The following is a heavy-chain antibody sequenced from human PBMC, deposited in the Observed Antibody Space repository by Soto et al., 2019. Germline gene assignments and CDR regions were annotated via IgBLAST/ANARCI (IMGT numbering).Heavy chain of an antibody. J-gene: IGHJ6*02. D-gene: IGHD4-4*01. Sequence: GGSLRLSCAASGFTFSSYAMHWVRQAPGKGLEWVAVISYDGSNKYYADSVKGRFTISRDNSKNTLYLQMNSLRAEDTAVYYCARDHRLQYCMDVWGQGTTVTVSS. CDR1: GFTFSSYA. CDR2: ISYDGSNK. CDR3: ARDHRLQYCMDV. V-gene: IGHV3-30-3*01.